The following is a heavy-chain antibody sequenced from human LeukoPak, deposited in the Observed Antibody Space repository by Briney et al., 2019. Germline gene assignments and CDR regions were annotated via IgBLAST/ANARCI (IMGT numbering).Heavy chain of an antibody. Sequence: GGSLRLSCAASGFTFDDYSMTWVRQAPGKGLEWVSGINWNGGSTGYADSVKGRFTISRDNAKNSLYLQMNSLRAEDMAVYYCARGLHFRVYDSSDYYPYWGQETLVTVSS. CDR1: GFTFDDYS. D-gene: IGHD3-22*01. CDR3: ARGLHFRVYDSSDYYPY. CDR2: INWNGGST. J-gene: IGHJ4*02. V-gene: IGHV3-20*04.